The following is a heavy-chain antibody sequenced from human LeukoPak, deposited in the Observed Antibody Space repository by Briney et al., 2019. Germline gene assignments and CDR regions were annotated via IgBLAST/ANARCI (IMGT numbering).Heavy chain of an antibody. D-gene: IGHD4-17*01. CDR3: ARGRYGDYVGYFDL. CDR1: GGSISSYY. Sequence: SETLSLTCTVSGGSISSYYWSWVRQPPGKGLEGIGYIYCSGSTNYNPSLKSRVTISVDTSKNQFSLKLSSVTAADTAVYYCARGRYGDYVGYFDLWGRGTLVTVSS. J-gene: IGHJ2*01. CDR2: IYCSGST. V-gene: IGHV4-59*01.